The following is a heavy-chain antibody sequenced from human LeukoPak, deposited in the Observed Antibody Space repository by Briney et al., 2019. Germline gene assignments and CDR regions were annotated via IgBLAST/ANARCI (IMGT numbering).Heavy chain of an antibody. D-gene: IGHD3-22*01. CDR1: GGSFSGYY. J-gene: IGHJ4*02. Sequence: PSETLSLTCAVYGGSFSGYYWSWIRQPPGKGLEWIGEINHSGSTNYNPSLKSRVTISVDTSKNQFSLKLSSVTAADTAVYYCARGQHECYDSSGYNQWGQGTLVTVSS. V-gene: IGHV4-34*01. CDR2: INHSGST. CDR3: ARGQHECYDSSGYNQ.